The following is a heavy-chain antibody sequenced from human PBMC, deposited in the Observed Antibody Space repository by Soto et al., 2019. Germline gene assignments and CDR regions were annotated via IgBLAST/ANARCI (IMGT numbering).Heavy chain of an antibody. CDR1: GYTFRSYD. CDR3: ATSGGGWYLY. V-gene: IGHV1-8*01. CDR2: LNPNSGDT. D-gene: IGHD6-19*01. Sequence: QVQLVQSGAEVKKPGASVKVSCKASGYTFRSYDINWVRQATGQGLEWMGWLNPNSGDTGYAQKFQGRVTLTRNTSINTADIELSSLTSDETAVYYCATSGGGWYLYWGQGTLVTVSS. J-gene: IGHJ4*02.